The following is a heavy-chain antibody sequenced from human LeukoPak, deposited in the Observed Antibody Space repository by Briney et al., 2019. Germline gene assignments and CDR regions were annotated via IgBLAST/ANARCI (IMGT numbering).Heavy chain of an antibody. V-gene: IGHV4-34*01. CDR2: INHSGGT. D-gene: IGHD2-15*01. J-gene: IGHJ4*02. CDR1: GGSFSGYY. Sequence: PSETLSLTCAVYGGSFSGYYWSWIRQPPGKGLEWIGEINHSGGTNYNPSLKSRVTISVDTSKNQFSLKLSSVTAADTAVYYCARGYSAGSPGYWGQGALVTVSS. CDR3: ARGYSAGSPGY.